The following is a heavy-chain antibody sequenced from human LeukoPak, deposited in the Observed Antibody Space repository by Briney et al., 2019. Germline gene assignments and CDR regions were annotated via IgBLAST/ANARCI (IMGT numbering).Heavy chain of an antibody. CDR2: INPDSGGT. CDR3: ARDLEGLERNFDH. D-gene: IGHD1-1*01. CDR1: GYTFTGYY. J-gene: IGHJ4*02. V-gene: IGHV1-2*02. Sequence: ASVKLSCKASGYTFTGYYMHWLRQAPGQGLEWMGWINPDSGGTRSAQKFQGRVTMTRDTSISTAYMELRRLRSDDTAVYYCARDLEGLERNFDHWGQGTLVTVSP.